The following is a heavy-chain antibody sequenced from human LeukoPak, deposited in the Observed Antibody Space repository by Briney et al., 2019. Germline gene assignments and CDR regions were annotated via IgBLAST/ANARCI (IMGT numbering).Heavy chain of an antibody. V-gene: IGHV3-43*02. D-gene: IGHD3-16*02. J-gene: IGHJ4*02. CDR3: AKDLRDYLGGSYRGYFDS. CDR1: GFTFDYYA. Sequence: GGSLRLSCATSGFTFDYYAMHWVRQIPGKAPEWVSLISGDGGRAKYADSVKGRFTMSRDNNKKSLYLQMNNLRNEDTALYYCAKDLRDYLGGSYRGYFDSWGQGILVTVSS. CDR2: ISGDGGRA.